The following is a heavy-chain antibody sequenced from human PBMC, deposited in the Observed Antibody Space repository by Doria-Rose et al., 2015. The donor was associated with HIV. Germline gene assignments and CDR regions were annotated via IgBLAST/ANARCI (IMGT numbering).Heavy chain of an antibody. D-gene: IGHD6-19*01. V-gene: IGHV3-23*01. CDR2: IGGSGVTT. CDR1: GFTFSSYA. J-gene: IGHJ4*02. Sequence: LVQPGGSLRLSCAASGFTFSSYARSWFPQAPGKGLDWVSAIGGSGVTTYYADSVKGRFTISRDTSKNTLYLQMNILRAEDTAVYYCAKESVCSGWYYFDYWGQGTLVTGSS. CDR3: AKESVCSGWYYFDY.